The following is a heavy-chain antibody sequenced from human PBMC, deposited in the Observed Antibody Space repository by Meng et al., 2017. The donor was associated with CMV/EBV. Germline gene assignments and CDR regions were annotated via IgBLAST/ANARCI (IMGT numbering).Heavy chain of an antibody. D-gene: IGHD3-10*01. J-gene: IGHJ6*02. CDR2: IYSGGST. CDR3: ARDQYYGSGGNYYYGMDV. Sequence: GGSLRPSCPASGFTVSSNYMSWVRQAPGKGLEWFSVIYSGGSTYYADSVKGRFTISRDNSKNTLYLQMNSLRAEDTAVYYCARDQYYGSGGNYYYGMDVWGQGTTVTVSS. CDR1: GFTVSSNY. V-gene: IGHV3-53*01.